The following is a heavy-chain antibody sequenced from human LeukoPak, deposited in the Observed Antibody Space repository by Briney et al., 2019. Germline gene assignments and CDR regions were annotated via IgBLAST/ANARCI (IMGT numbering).Heavy chain of an antibody. CDR2: IDGFGANT. V-gene: IGHV3-74*01. Sequence: GGSLRLSCAASGFTFSDTWMHWVRQAPGKGLVWVSRIDGFGANTAYADSVKGRFTISRDNARNTLYLHMNSLRADDTAVYYCATSSGWHSGQLDYWGQGTLVTVSS. D-gene: IGHD6-19*01. CDR3: ATSSGWHSGQLDY. J-gene: IGHJ4*02. CDR1: GFTFSDTW.